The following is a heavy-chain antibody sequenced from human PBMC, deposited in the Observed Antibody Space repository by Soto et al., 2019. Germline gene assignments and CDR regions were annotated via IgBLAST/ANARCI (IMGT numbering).Heavy chain of an antibody. Sequence: PSETLSLTCTVSGGSVSSYYWTWIRQPPGKGLEWIGCIYRSGNTNYNPSLKSRVAISVDTSKNQFSLNLTSVTAADTAVYYCARRTATDFPYFDYWGQGTLVTVSS. D-gene: IGHD6-13*01. CDR2: IYRSGNT. J-gene: IGHJ4*02. CDR1: GGSVSSYY. CDR3: ARRTATDFPYFDY. V-gene: IGHV4-59*08.